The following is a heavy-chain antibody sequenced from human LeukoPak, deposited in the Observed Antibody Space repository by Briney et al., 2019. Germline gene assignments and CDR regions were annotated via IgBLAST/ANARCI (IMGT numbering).Heavy chain of an antibody. J-gene: IGHJ4*02. D-gene: IGHD3-16*02. Sequence: LGASVKVSCKASGYTFTSYDINWVRQATGQGLEWMGWMNPNSGNTGYAQKFQGRVTMTRNTSISTAYMELSSLRSEDTAVYYCARVRAMITFGGAIDHFDYWGQGTLVTVSS. V-gene: IGHV1-8*01. CDR3: ARVRAMITFGGAIDHFDY. CDR2: MNPNSGNT. CDR1: GYTFTSYD.